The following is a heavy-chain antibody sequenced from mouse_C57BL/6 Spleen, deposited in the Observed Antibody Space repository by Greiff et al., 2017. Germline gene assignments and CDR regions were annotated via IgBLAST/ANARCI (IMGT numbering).Heavy chain of an antibody. CDR3: ESHNYGISYGYCDY. D-gene: IGHD1-1*01. V-gene: IGHV5-6*01. J-gene: IGHJ2*01. CDR2: ISTGGSYT. CDR1: GFTFSSYG. Sequence: VQLKESGGDLVKPGRSLKLSCAASGFTFSSYGMSWVRQTPDKSLEWVATISTGGSYTYYPDSVKGRFTISRDNAKNTLYLQMSSLKSEYTAMYTCESHNYGISYGYCDYWGQGTTLTVSS.